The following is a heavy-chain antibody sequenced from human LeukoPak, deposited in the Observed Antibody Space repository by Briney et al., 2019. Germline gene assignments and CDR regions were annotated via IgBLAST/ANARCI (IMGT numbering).Heavy chain of an antibody. D-gene: IGHD3-10*01. CDR1: GYTFTSYG. J-gene: IGHJ6*02. Sequence: GASVKVSCTASGYTFTSYGISWVRQAPGQGLEWMGWISAYNGNTNYAQKLQGRVTMTTDTSTSTAYMELRSLRSDDTAVYYCARDAPEAMVRGRGYYYYGMDVWGQGTTVTVSS. CDR2: ISAYNGNT. V-gene: IGHV1-18*01. CDR3: ARDAPEAMVRGRGYYYYGMDV.